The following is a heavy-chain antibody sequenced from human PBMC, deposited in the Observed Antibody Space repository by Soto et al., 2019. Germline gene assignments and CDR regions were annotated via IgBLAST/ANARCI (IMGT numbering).Heavy chain of an antibody. D-gene: IGHD3-10*01. J-gene: IGHJ4*02. V-gene: IGHV3-30*18. CDR3: AKDVLLWFGELSSIDY. Sequence: HPGGSLRLSCAASGFTFSSYGMHWVRQAPGKGLEWVAVISYDGSNKYYADSVKGRFTISRDNSKNTLYLQMNSLRAEDTAVYYCAKDVLLWFGELSSIDYWGQGTLVTVSS. CDR2: ISYDGSNK. CDR1: GFTFSSYG.